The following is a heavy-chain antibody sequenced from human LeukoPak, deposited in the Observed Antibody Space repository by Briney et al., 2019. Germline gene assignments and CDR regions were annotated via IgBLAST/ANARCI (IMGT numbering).Heavy chain of an antibody. D-gene: IGHD1-7*01. CDR1: GGTFSSYA. J-gene: IGHJ3*02. CDR2: IIPIFGTA. Sequence: SVKVSCKASGGTFSSYAISWVRQASGQGLEWMGGIIPIFGTANYAQKFQGRVTITADESTSTAYMELSSLRSEDTAVYYCARDEDSYNWNYGAFDIWGQGTMVTVSS. V-gene: IGHV1-69*13. CDR3: ARDEDSYNWNYGAFDI.